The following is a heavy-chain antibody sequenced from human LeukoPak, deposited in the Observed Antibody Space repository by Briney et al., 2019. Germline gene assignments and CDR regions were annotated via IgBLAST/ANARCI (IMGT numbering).Heavy chain of an antibody. Sequence: TGGSLRLSCAASGFTFNSYAMHWVRQAPGKGLEWVAVTSYDGSNKYYADSVKGRFTISRDNSENTLYLLMNSLRAEDTAVYYCAREHMSSPFDYWGQGTPVIVSS. CDR1: GFTFNSYA. CDR3: AREHMSSPFDY. V-gene: IGHV3-30-3*01. CDR2: TSYDGSNK. J-gene: IGHJ4*02. D-gene: IGHD2-21*01.